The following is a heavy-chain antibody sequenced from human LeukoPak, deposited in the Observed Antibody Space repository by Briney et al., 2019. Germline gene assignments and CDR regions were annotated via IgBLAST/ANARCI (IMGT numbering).Heavy chain of an antibody. D-gene: IGHD2-2*01. CDR2: ISGSGGST. V-gene: IGHV3-23*01. Sequence: GGSLRLSCAVSGFTFSSYSMSWVRQAPGKGLEWVSAISGSGGSTYYADSVKGRFTISRDNSKNTLYLQMNSLSAEDTAVYYCAKAPVLVVVPAAMSYWGQGTLVTVSS. J-gene: IGHJ4*02. CDR1: GFTFSSYS. CDR3: AKAPVLVVVPAAMSY.